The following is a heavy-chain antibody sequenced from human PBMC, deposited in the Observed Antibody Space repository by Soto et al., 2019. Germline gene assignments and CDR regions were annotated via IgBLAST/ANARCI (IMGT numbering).Heavy chain of an antibody. CDR1: GFTFSSYG. D-gene: IGHD3-3*01. J-gene: IGHJ4*02. CDR3: AKDESDDFWSGYYTFDY. CDR2: ISYDGSNK. V-gene: IGHV3-30*18. Sequence: GGSLRLSCAASGFTFSSYGMHWVRQAPGKGLEWVAVISYDGSNKYYADSVKGRFTISRDNSKNTLYLQMNSLRAEDTAVYYCAKDESDDFWSGYYTFDYWGQGTLVTVSS.